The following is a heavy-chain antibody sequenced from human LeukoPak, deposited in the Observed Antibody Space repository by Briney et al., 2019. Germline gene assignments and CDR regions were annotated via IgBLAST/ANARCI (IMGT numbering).Heavy chain of an antibody. CDR1: GYTFTGYY. CDR3: ARPAPYYYDSSGYYLQH. V-gene: IGHV1-2*02. D-gene: IGHD3-22*01. CDR2: INPNSGGT. Sequence: ASVKVSCEASGYTFTGYYMHWVRQAPGQGLEWMGWINPNSGGTNYAQKFQGRVTMTRDTSISTAYMELSRLRSDDTAVYYCARPAPYYYDSSGYYLQHWGQGTLVTVSS. J-gene: IGHJ1*01.